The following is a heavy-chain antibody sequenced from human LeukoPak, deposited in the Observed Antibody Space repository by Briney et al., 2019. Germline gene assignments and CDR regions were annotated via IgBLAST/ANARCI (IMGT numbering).Heavy chain of an antibody. CDR2: IIPIFGTA. CDR3: ARDGTSYYGSGTKSDYFDY. V-gene: IGHV1-69*13. J-gene: IGHJ4*02. Sequence: GASVKVSCKASGGTFSSYAISWVRQAPGQGLEWMGGIIPIFGTANYAQKFQGRVTITADESTSTAYMELSSLRSEDAAVYYCARDGTSYYGSGTKSDYFDYWGQGTLVTVSS. D-gene: IGHD3-10*01. CDR1: GGTFSSYA.